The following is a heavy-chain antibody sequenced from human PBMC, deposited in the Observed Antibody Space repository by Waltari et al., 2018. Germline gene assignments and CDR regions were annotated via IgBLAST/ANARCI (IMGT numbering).Heavy chain of an antibody. Sequence: QVQLQESGPGLVKPSQTLSLTCTVSGGSISSGSYYWSWIRQPAGKGLEWIGYIYTSGSTNYNPSLKSRVTISVDTSKNQFSLKLRSVTAADTAVYYCARDRGGSGSYDGYWGQGTLVTVSS. CDR1: GGSISSGSYY. D-gene: IGHD3-10*01. J-gene: IGHJ4*02. CDR2: IYTSGST. V-gene: IGHV4-61*09. CDR3: ARDRGGSGSYDGY.